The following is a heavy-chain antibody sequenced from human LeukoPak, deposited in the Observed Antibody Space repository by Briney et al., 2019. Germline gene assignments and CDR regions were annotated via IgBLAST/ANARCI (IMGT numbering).Heavy chain of an antibody. D-gene: IGHD2-21*02. CDR2: ISGSGGST. CDR1: GFTFSSYA. J-gene: IGHJ4*02. V-gene: IGHV3-23*01. CDR3: AKAERYCGGDCYPYYFDY. Sequence: HPGGSLRLSCAASGFTFSSYAMSWVRQAPGKGLEWVSAISGSGGSTYYADSVKGRFTISRDNSKNTLYLQMNSLRAEDTAVYYCAKAERYCGGDCYPYYFDYWSQGTLVTVSS.